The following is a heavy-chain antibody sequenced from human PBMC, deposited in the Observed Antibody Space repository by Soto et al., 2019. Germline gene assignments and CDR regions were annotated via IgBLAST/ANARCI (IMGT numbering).Heavy chain of an antibody. J-gene: IGHJ1*01. CDR3: ARALALSSWYAEYFQH. D-gene: IGHD6-13*01. V-gene: IGHV3-48*01. CDR2: ISSSSSTI. CDR1: GFTFSSYS. Sequence: PGGSLRLSCAASGFTFSSYSMNWVRQAPGKGLEWVSYISSSSSTIYYADSVKGRFTISRDNAKNSLYLQMNSLRAEDTAVYYCARALALSSWYAEYFQHWGQGTLVTVSS.